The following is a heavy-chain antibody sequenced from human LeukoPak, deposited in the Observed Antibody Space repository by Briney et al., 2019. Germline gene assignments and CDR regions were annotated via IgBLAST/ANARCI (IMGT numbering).Heavy chain of an antibody. D-gene: IGHD3-10*01. Sequence: PSETLSLTCTVSGGSISSYYWSWIRQPPGKGLEWIGYIYYSGSTNYNPSLKSRVTISVDTSKNQFSLKLSSVTAADTAVYYCARDKAYGSGSFDYWGRGTLVTVSS. CDR3: ARDKAYGSGSFDY. CDR1: GGSISSYY. CDR2: IYYSGST. J-gene: IGHJ4*02. V-gene: IGHV4-59*01.